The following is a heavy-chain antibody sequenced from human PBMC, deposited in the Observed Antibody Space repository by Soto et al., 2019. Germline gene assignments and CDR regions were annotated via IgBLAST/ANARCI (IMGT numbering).Heavy chain of an antibody. V-gene: IGHV3-23*01. CDR3: ANGCGGTCYSRIQY. CDR1: GFTFSSYA. Sequence: EVQLLESGGGLVQPGGSLRLSCAASGFTFSSYAMSWVRQAPGKGLEWVSGISDSGGSTYYADSVKGRFTISRDNSKNTLYLQRNSLRAEDTAVYYCANGCGGTCYSRIQYCCEGTLVTVSS. D-gene: IGHD2-15*01. CDR2: ISDSGGST. J-gene: IGHJ4*02.